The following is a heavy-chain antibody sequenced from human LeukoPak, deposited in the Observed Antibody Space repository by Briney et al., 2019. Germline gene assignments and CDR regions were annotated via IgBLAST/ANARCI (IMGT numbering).Heavy chain of an antibody. J-gene: IGHJ6*02. CDR1: GGTFSSYA. D-gene: IGHD3-10*01. CDR2: IIPILGIA. V-gene: IGHV1-69*04. CDR3: AREGDVRSNDGSGSYFFDYYYYGMDV. Sequence: GASVTVSCKASGGTFSSYAISWVRQAPGQGLEWMGRIIPILGIANYAQKFQGRVTITADKSTSTAYMELSSLRSEDTAVYYCAREGDVRSNDGSGSYFFDYYYYGMDVWGQGTTVTVSS.